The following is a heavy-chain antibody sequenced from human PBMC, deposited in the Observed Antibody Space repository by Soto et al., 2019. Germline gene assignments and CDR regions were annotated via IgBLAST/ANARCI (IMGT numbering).Heavy chain of an antibody. V-gene: IGHV4-30-2*01. CDR1: DGYISSGCCS. D-gene: IGHD3-3*01. J-gene: IGHJ5*02. Sequence: TQSVTCTVADGYISSGCCSRSWNRKPPGKGLEWIGYIYHSGSTYYNPSLKSRVTISVDRSKNQFSLKLSSVTAADTAVYYCASSKARDFWSGYGNWFDPWGQGTLVTV. CDR3: ASSKARDFWSGYGNWFDP. CDR2: IYHSGST.